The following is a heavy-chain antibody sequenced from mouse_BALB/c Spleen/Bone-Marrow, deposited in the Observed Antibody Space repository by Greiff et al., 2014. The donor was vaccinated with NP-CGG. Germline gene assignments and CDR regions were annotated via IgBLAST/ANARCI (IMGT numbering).Heavy chain of an antibody. CDR3: AFYYYGSSLFAY. CDR1: GFNIKDTY. D-gene: IGHD1-1*01. J-gene: IGHJ3*01. V-gene: IGHV14-3*02. Sequence: DVKLVESGAELVKPGASVKLSCTASGFNIKDTYMHWVKQRPEQGLEWIGRIDPANGNTKYDPKLQGKATITADTSSNTAYLQLSSLTSEDTAVYYCAFYYYGSSLFAYWGQGTLVTVSA. CDR2: IDPANGNT.